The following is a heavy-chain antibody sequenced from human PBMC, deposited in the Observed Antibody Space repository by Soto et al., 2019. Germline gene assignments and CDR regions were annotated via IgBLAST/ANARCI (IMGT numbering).Heavy chain of an antibody. J-gene: IGHJ5*02. CDR3: ERGRDEFDA. CDR1: GASLSDNY. Sequence: QVHLQQWGAGLLKPSETLSLTCAVYGASLSDNYCNWLRQPPGKGLEWIGEINHSGNTNYNPSLRSRVTISIHPSKHQLSLNLRSVSAADTAVYYCERGRDEFDAWGQGTPVTVS. V-gene: IGHV4-34*01. CDR2: INHSGNT.